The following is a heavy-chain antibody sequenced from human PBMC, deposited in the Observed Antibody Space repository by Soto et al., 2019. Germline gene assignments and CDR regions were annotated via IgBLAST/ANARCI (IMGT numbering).Heavy chain of an antibody. CDR1: GFTFSSYA. D-gene: IGHD3-10*01. CDR2: ISGSGGST. J-gene: IGHJ6*03. CDR3: AASRGPNPYYSYYMDF. Sequence: GGSLRLSCAASGFTFSSYAMSWVRQAPGKGLEWVSAISGSGGSTYYADSVKGRFTISRDNSKNTLYLQMNSLRAEDTAVYYCAASRGPNPYYSYYMDFWGKGITVTLAS. V-gene: IGHV3-23*01.